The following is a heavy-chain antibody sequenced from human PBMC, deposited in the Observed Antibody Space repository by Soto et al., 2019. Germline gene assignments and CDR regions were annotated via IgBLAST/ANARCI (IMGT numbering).Heavy chain of an antibody. CDR2: ISGSADNT. CDR1: GFTFSKFA. V-gene: IGHV3-23*01. Sequence: VQLLESGGTSVRPGGSLRLSCAASGFTFSKFAMSWVRQAPGKGLEWVSTISGSADNTFNADSVKGRFTTSRDNSKNSLFVQMDSLRVEDTAVYYCAKDIAAGQGYRIFDSWGQGTLVTVSS. CDR3: AKDIAAGQGYRIFDS. D-gene: IGHD5-18*01. J-gene: IGHJ4*02.